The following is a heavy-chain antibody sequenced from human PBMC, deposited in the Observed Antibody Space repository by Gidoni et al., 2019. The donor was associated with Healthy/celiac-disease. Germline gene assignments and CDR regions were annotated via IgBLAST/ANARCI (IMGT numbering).Heavy chain of an antibody. J-gene: IGHJ6*02. V-gene: IGHV5-51*01. D-gene: IGHD3-3*02. CDR3: ATSIFRYYYYGMDV. CDR1: GYSFPSYW. Sequence: VQLVQSGAEVTNPGQSLTISCKGSGYSFPSYWIGRVRQMPGKGLEWMGIIYPGDSDTRYSPSFQGQVTISADKSISTAYLQWSSLKASDTAMYYCATSIFRYYYYGMDVWGQGTTVTVSS. CDR2: IYPGDSDT.